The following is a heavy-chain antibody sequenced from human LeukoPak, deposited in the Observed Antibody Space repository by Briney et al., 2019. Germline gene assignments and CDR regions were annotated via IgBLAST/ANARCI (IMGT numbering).Heavy chain of an antibody. CDR3: ARDQITMVRGVIIEASFDY. CDR2: IIPLLGIA. Sequence: GSSVSLSCSASVGTFSLYAIRWVPQAPGQGLEWMGRIIPLLGIANYEQKFQGRVTITADKSTSTAYMELSSLRSEDTAVYYCARDQITMVRGVIIEASFDYWGQGTLVTVSS. D-gene: IGHD3-10*01. J-gene: IGHJ4*02. CDR1: VGTFSLYA. V-gene: IGHV1-69*04.